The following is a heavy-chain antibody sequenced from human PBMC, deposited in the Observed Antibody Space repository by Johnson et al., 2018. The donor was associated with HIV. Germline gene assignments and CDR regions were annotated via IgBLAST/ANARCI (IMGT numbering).Heavy chain of an antibody. CDR2: ISGSGGST. J-gene: IGHJ3*02. CDR3: ARDREYGLAWGWALDI. CDR1: GFTFSSYG. Sequence: QVQLVESGGGVVQPGGSLRLSCAASGFTFSSYGMHWVRQAPGKGLEWVSAISGSGGSTYYADSVKGRFTISRDNSKNTLYLQTNSLRGEDTAVYYCARDREYGLAWGWALDIWGQGTMVTVSS. V-gene: IGHV3-NL1*01. D-gene: IGHD6-19*01.